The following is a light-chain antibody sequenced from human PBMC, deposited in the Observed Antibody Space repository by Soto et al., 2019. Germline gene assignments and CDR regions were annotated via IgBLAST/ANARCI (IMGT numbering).Light chain of an antibody. CDR3: HFGIT. Sequence: EIVLTQSPGTLSLSPGERATLSCRASQSVSSSYLAWYQQKPGQAPRLLIYGASSRATGIPDRFSGSGSGTDFTLTISRLEPEDFAVYYCHFGITFGQGTRLEIK. CDR1: QSVSSSY. CDR2: GAS. V-gene: IGKV3-20*01. J-gene: IGKJ5*01.